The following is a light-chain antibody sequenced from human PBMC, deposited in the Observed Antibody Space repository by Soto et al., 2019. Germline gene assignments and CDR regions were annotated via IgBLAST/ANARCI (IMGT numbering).Light chain of an antibody. V-gene: IGLV1-44*01. CDR3: STWDDSLNGWV. CDR2: NDD. J-gene: IGLJ3*02. Sequence: QSVLTQPPSVSGTPELRVTISCSGGSSNIGRDTVNWYQQVPGTAPKLLMFNDDQRPSGVPDRFSGSRSGTSASLAISGLQSDDQADYYCSTWDDSLNGWVFGGGTKLTVL. CDR1: SSNIGRDT.